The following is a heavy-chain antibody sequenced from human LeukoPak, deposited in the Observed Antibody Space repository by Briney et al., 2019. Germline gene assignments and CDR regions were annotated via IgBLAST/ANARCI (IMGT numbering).Heavy chain of an antibody. D-gene: IGHD4-11*01. J-gene: IGHJ6*03. CDR2: ISNFGDII. CDR1: GFTFSNYE. Sequence: PGGSLRLSCAASGFTFSNYEMNWGRQAPGKGLEWISHISNFGDIIHYADSVEGRFTISRDNAKNSLYLQMNSLRAEDTAVYYCAKDATAVIGTVYMDVWGKGTTVTISS. V-gene: IGHV3-48*03. CDR3: AKDATAVIGTVYMDV.